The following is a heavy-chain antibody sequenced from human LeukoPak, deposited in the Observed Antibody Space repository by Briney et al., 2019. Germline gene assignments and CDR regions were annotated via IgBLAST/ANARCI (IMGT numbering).Heavy chain of an antibody. J-gene: IGHJ3*02. CDR2: MYHSGST. CDR3: ARAHSIGWHGLHAFDI. V-gene: IGHV4-38-2*01. D-gene: IGHD6-19*01. CDR1: DFSISGAYY. Sequence: LETLSLTRSVSDFSISGAYYWGWIRQPPGKGLEWIGNMYHSGSTFSNPSLKSRVIMSVDSSKNQFSLKLSSVTAADTAVYFCARAHSIGWHGLHAFDIWGQGTMVTVSS.